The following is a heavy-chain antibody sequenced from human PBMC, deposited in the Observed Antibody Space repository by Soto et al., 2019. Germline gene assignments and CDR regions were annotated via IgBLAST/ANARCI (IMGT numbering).Heavy chain of an antibody. J-gene: IGHJ6*03. D-gene: IGHD3-9*01. Sequence: ASVKVSCKASGYTFTSYAMHWVRQAPGQRLEWMGWINAGNGNTKYSQKFQGRVTITRDTSASTAYMELSSLRSEDTAVYYCARDMANVLRYFDWFPRYMDVWGKGTTVTVSS. CDR3: ARDMANVLRYFDWFPRYMDV. CDR2: INAGNGNT. V-gene: IGHV1-3*01. CDR1: GYTFTSYA.